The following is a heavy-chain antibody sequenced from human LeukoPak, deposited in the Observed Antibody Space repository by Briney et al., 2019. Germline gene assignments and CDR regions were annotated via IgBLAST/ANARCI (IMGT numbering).Heavy chain of an antibody. CDR1: GFTFSSYA. D-gene: IGHD2-8*02. J-gene: IGHJ4*02. CDR3: AKDRLLVAYFDY. Sequence: PGGSLRLSCAASGFTFSSYAMSWVRQAPGKGLEWVSGISFSGDPTYYADSVRGRFTISRDNSKNHLYLQMNSLRAEDTAVYYCAKDRLLVAYFDYWGQGTPVTVSS. CDR2: ISFSGDPT. V-gene: IGHV3-23*01.